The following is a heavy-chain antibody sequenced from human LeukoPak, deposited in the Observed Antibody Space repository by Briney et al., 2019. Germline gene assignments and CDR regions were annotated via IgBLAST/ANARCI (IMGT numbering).Heavy chain of an antibody. D-gene: IGHD6-13*01. CDR2: ISSGGRTI. CDR1: GFTFSSYE. Sequence: PGGSLRLSCAASGFTFSSYEMNWVRQAPGKGLQCISYISSGGRTIYYADSVKGRFTISRDTAQNSLYLQMNRLRAEDTAVYYCARIAGYNYVMDVWGQGTTVTVSS. V-gene: IGHV3-48*03. CDR3: ARIAGYNYVMDV. J-gene: IGHJ6*02.